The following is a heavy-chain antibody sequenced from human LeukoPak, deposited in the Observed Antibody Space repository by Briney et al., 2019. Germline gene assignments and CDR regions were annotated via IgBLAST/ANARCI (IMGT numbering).Heavy chain of an antibody. V-gene: IGHV4-34*01. CDR1: GGSFSGYY. D-gene: IGHD6-13*01. Sequence: SETLSLTCAVYGGSFSGYYWSWIRQPPGKGLEWIGEINHSGSTNYNPSLKSRVTISVDTSKNQFSLKLSSVTAADTAVYYCARKYSSSWKGFDPWGQGTLVTVSS. J-gene: IGHJ5*02. CDR3: ARKYSSSWKGFDP. CDR2: INHSGST.